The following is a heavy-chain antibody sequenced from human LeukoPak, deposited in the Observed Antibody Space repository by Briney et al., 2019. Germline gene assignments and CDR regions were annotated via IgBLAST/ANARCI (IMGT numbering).Heavy chain of an antibody. J-gene: IGHJ4*02. V-gene: IGHV3-74*01. CDR1: GFTFNTYW. Sequence: PGGSLRLSCAASGFTFNTYWMHWVRQAPGKGLEWVSHINSDGSSTNYADSVKGRFTISRDNAKNTLYLQMNSLRAEDTAVYYCASSITIYGVVSRFDYWGQGTLVTVSS. D-gene: IGHD3-3*01. CDR3: ASSITIYGVVSRFDY. CDR2: INSDGSST.